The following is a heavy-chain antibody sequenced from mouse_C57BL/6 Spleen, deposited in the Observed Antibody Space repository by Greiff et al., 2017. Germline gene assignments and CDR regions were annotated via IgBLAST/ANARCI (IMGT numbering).Heavy chain of an antibody. CDR3: ARDGNYGLAY. D-gene: IGHD2-1*01. V-gene: IGHV1-55*01. CDR1: GYTFTSYW. CDR2: IYPGSGST. Sequence: QVQLKQPGAELVKPGASVKMSCKASGYTFTSYWITWVKQRPGPGLEWIGDIYPGSGSTNYNEKFKGKATLTVDTSSSTAYMQLSSLTSEDSAVYYCARDGNYGLAYWGQGTLVTVSA. J-gene: IGHJ3*01.